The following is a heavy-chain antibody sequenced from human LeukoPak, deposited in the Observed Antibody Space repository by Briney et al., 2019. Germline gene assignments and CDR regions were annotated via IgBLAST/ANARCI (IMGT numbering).Heavy chain of an antibody. CDR2: IYYSGST. V-gene: IGHV4-39*07. CDR3: VGGYSALLFDY. CDR1: SGSISSSSYY. D-gene: IGHD4-23*01. J-gene: IGHJ4*02. Sequence: TSETLSLTCTVSSGSISSSSYYWGWIRQPPGKGLEWIGSIYYSGSTYYSPSLKSRVAISVDTSKNQFSLKLSSVTAADTAVYYCVGGYSALLFDYWGQGTLVTVSS.